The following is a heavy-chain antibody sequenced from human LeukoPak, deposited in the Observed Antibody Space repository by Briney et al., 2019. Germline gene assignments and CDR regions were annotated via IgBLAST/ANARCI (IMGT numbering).Heavy chain of an antibody. V-gene: IGHV1-18*01. CDR2: ISAYNGNT. J-gene: IGHJ1*01. CDR1: GYTFTSYG. D-gene: IGHD3-9*01. Sequence: ASVKVSCKASGYTFTSYGISWARQAPGQGLEWMGWISAYNGNTNYAQKLQARVTMTTDTSTSTAYMELRSLRSDDTAVYYCAKTAYDILGYFQHWGQGTLVTVSS. CDR3: AKTAYDILGYFQH.